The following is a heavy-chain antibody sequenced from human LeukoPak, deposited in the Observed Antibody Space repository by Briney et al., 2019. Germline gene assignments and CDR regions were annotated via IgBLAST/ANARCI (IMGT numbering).Heavy chain of an antibody. CDR1: GFTFSDYY. CDR2: ISSGSTI. J-gene: IGHJ4*02. D-gene: IGHD3-3*01. Sequence: GGSLRLSCAASGFTFSDYYMSWIRQAPGKGLEWVSYISSGSTIYYADSVKGRFTISRDNSKNTLCLQMNSLRAEDTAVYYCAKGIGRRTFGTDYWGQGTLVTVSS. CDR3: AKGIGRRTFGTDY. V-gene: IGHV3-69-1*01.